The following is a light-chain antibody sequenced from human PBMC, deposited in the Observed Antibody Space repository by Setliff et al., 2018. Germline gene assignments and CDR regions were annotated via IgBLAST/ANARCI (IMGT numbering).Light chain of an antibody. CDR3: SSYAGSNNYV. J-gene: IGLJ1*01. V-gene: IGLV2-8*01. Sequence: QSALAQPPSASGSPGQSVTISCTGTSSDVGGYNYVSWYQQHPGKAPKLMIYEVSKRPSGVPDRFSGSKSGNTASLTVSGLQAEDEAVYYCSSYAGSNNYVFGTGTKVTV. CDR1: SSDVGGYNY. CDR2: EVS.